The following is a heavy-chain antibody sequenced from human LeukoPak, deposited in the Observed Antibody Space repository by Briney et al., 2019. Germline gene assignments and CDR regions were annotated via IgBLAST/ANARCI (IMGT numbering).Heavy chain of an antibody. D-gene: IGHD6-19*01. J-gene: IGHJ2*01. CDR2: FYSSGST. CDR3: ARVAGSRYFDI. Sequence: SETLSLTCTVSGGSVSTYYWSWIRQPAGKGLEWIGRFYSSGSTSYNPSLKSRVSMSIDTSKNQFSLNLTSVTAADTAVYYCARVAGSRYFDIWGRGTLVTVSS. CDR1: GGSVSTYY. V-gene: IGHV4-4*07.